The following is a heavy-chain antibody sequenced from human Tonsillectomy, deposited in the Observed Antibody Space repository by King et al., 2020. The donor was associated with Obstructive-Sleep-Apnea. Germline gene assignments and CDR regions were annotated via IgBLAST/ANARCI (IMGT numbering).Heavy chain of an antibody. Sequence: VQLVESGGGVVQPGRSLRLSCAASGFTFSIYVMHWVRQAPGKGLEWVAVISYDGSNEYYADSVKGRFTISRDNSKNTLYLQMNSLRAEDTAVYYCAKDSGCYYYGSGSQYNWFDPWGQGTLVTVSS. J-gene: IGHJ5*02. D-gene: IGHD3-10*01. V-gene: IGHV3-30*18. CDR2: ISYDGSNE. CDR1: GFTFSIYV. CDR3: AKDSGCYYYGSGSQYNWFDP.